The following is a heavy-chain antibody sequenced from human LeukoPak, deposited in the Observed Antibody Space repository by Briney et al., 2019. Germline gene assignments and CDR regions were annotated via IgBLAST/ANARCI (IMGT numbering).Heavy chain of an antibody. V-gene: IGHV3-9*01. J-gene: IGHJ4*02. CDR3: VNMGLSTDY. CDR1: GFTFDDYA. CDR2: ISWNSGSI. D-gene: IGHD3-16*02. Sequence: GGSLRLSCAASGFTFDDYAMHWVRQAPGEGLEWVSGISWNSGSIGYADSVKGRFTISRDNAKNSLYLQMNSLRAEDTALYYCVNMGLSTDYWGREPWSPSPQ.